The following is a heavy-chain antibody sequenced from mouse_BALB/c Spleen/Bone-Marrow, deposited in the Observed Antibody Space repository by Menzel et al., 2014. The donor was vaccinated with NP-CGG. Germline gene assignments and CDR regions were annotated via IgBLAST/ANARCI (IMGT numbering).Heavy chain of an antibody. CDR3: ARPGPPRVDYAMDY. CDR2: IYPGDGDT. J-gene: IGHJ4*01. Sequence: VQLQEYGAELVRPGSSVKISCKASGYAFSSYWMNWVKQRPGQGLEWIGQIYPGDGDTNYNGKFKGKATLTADKSSNTAYMQLSSLASEDSAVYFRARPGPPRVDYAMDYWGQGTSVTVSS. CDR1: GYAFSSYW. V-gene: IGHV1-80*01.